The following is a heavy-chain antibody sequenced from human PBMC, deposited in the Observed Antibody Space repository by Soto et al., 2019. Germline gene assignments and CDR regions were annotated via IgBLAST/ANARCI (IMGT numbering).Heavy chain of an antibody. Sequence: QVQLQQWGAGLLKPSETLSLTCAVYGGSFSSYYWSWIRQPPGKGLEWIGQINHYGSTDYNPSLKSRVTISVDTSKNHFSLRLSSVTAADTAMYYCARHCSSTSCYYTFDPWGQGTLVTVSS. J-gene: IGHJ5*02. D-gene: IGHD2-2*01. CDR3: ARHCSSTSCYYTFDP. CDR1: GGSFSSYY. V-gene: IGHV4-34*01. CDR2: INHYGST.